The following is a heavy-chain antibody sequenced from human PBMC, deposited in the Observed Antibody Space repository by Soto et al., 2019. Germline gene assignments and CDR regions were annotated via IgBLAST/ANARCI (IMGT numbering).Heavy chain of an antibody. Sequence: EVQLVESGGGLVKPGGSLRLSCAASGFTFSSYSMNWVRQAPGKGLEWVSSITSDRSYKYYADSVRGRFTVSRDNANNSLYLQMNSLRAEDTAVYYCARDRPPDYGSSGYYYDRHYFDYWGQGALVTVSS. V-gene: IGHV3-21*01. CDR3: ARDRPPDYGSSGYYYDRHYFDY. CDR1: GFTFSSYS. D-gene: IGHD3-22*01. J-gene: IGHJ4*02. CDR2: ITSDRSYK.